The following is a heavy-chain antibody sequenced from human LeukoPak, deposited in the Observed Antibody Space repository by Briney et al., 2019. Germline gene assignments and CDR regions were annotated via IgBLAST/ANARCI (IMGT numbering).Heavy chain of an antibody. CDR3: ARDQGWLQFDY. CDR1: GFTFSRSW. D-gene: IGHD5-24*01. Sequence: GGSLRLSCTASGFTFSRSWMDWVRQAPGKGLEWVANIKEDGSQTYYMDSVRDRFTISRDNAKNSLYLQMNSLRDEDTAVYYCARDQGWLQFDYWGQEALATVSA. V-gene: IGHV3-7*01. J-gene: IGHJ4*02. CDR2: IKEDGSQT.